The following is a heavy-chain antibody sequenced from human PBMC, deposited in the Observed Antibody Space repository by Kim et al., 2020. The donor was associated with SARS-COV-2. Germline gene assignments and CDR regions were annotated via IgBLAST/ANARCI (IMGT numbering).Heavy chain of an antibody. CDR2: IYYSGST. CDR3: ARGPVMVREEPVYYYYGMDV. D-gene: IGHD3-10*01. J-gene: IGHJ6*02. Sequence: SETLSLTCTVSGGSVSSGSYYWSWIRQPPGKGLEWIGYIYYSGSTNYNPSLKSRVTISVDTSKNQFSLKLSSVTAADTAVYYCARGPVMVREEPVYYYYGMDVWGQGTTVTVSS. CDR1: GGSVSSGSYY. V-gene: IGHV4-61*01.